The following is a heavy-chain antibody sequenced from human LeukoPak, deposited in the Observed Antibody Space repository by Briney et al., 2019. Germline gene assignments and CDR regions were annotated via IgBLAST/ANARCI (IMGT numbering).Heavy chain of an antibody. J-gene: IGHJ5*02. CDR2: IYYSGST. D-gene: IGHD2-2*01. V-gene: IGHV4-39*01. Sequence: SETLPLTCTVSGGSISSSSYYWGWIRQPPGEGLEWVGSIYYSGSTYYNPSLKSRVTISVDTSKNQFSLKLSSVTAADTAVYYCARHGLRYCSSTSCYPLNWFDPWGQGTLVTVSS. CDR3: ARHGLRYCSSTSCYPLNWFDP. CDR1: GGSISSSSYY.